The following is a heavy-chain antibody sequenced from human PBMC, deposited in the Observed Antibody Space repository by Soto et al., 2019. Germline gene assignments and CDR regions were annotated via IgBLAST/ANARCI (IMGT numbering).Heavy chain of an antibody. J-gene: IGHJ4*02. CDR3: ARGGGIAARPIDY. D-gene: IGHD6-6*01. CDR1: GGSISSGGSY. V-gene: IGHV4-31*03. CDR2: IYYSGIT. Sequence: QVQLQESGPGLVKPSQTLSLTCTVSGGSISSGGSYWSWIHQHPGKGLEWIGYIYYSGITYYHPSLESRVTISADTSKNQFSLKLSSVTAADTAVYYCARGGGIAARPIDYWGQGTLVTVSS.